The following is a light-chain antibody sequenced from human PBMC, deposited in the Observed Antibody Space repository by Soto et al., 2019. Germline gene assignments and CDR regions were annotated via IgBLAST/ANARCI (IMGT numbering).Light chain of an antibody. J-gene: IGKJ1*01. V-gene: IGKV3-15*01. CDR1: QSVSSY. CDR3: QQYNDWPRT. Sequence: EIVFAQFPATLSFSPGERATLSCRASQSVSSYLAWYQQKPGQAPRLLIYGASTRATGVPARFSGGGSGTEFTLTISSLQSEDFAVYYCQQYNDWPRTFGQGTKVDI. CDR2: GAS.